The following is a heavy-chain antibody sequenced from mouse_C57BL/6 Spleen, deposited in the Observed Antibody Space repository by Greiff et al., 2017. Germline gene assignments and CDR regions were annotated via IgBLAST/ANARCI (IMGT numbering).Heavy chain of an antibody. CDR1: GFNIKDDY. D-gene: IGHD2-4*01. Sequence: VQLQQSGAELVRPGASVKLSCTASGFNIKDDYMHWVKQRPEQGLEWIGWIDPENGDTEYASKFQGKATITADTSSNTAYLQLSSLTSEDTAVYYCTTEDYEYFDCWGQGTTLTVSS. V-gene: IGHV14-4*01. CDR2: IDPENGDT. CDR3: TTEDYEYFDC. J-gene: IGHJ2*01.